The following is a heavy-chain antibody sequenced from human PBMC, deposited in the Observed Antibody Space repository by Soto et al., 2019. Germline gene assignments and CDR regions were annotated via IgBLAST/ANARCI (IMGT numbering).Heavy chain of an antibody. V-gene: IGHV3-21*02. J-gene: IGHJ6*02. CDR3: AGERSALPGARDAMDV. D-gene: IGHD1-26*01. Sequence: EVRLVESGGGLVKPGGSLRVSCAASGFNFNTYSMNWVRQAPGKGLEWASFISTSGGYKYYADSVRGRFTISRDNAKKSVYLEMTSLTADDTAVYYCAGERSALPGARDAMDVWGQGTTVTVSS. CDR2: ISTSGGYK. CDR1: GFNFNTYS.